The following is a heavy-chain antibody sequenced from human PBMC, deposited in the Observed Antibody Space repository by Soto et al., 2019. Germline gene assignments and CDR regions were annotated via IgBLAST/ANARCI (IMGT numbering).Heavy chain of an antibody. D-gene: IGHD3-10*01. V-gene: IGHV3-30*03. CDR2: ISYDGSNK. CDR1: GFTFSSYG. CDR3: ARTMVRGVILGAFDI. Sequence: ESGGGVVQPGRSLRLSCAASGFTFSSYGMHWVRQAPGKGLEWVAVISYDGSNKYYADSVKGRFTISRDNSKNTLYLQMNSLRAEDTAVYYCARTMVRGVILGAFDIWGQGTMVTVSS. J-gene: IGHJ3*02.